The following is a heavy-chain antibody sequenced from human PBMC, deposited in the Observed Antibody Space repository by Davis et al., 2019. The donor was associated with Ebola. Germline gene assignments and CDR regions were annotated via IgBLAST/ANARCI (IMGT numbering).Heavy chain of an antibody. CDR1: GYTFTGHY. CDR2: ISGYNGNT. CDR3: ARDPWAAHGDH. J-gene: IGHJ4*02. Sequence: ASVKVSCKASGYTFTGHYIHWVRQAPGQGLEWMGWISGYNGNTHYAQKLQGRVTMTTDTSTSTAYMELRSLRSDDTAVYYCARDPWAAHGDHWGQGTLVTVSS. V-gene: IGHV1-18*04. D-gene: IGHD6-13*01.